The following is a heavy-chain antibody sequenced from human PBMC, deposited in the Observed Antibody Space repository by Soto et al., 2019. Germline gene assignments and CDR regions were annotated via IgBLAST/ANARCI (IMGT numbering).Heavy chain of an antibody. J-gene: IGHJ5*02. Sequence: SETLSLTCTVSGGSISSYYWSWIRQPPGKGLEWIGYIYYSGSTNYNPSLKSRVTISVDTSKNQFSLKLSSVTAADTAVYYCARGREYYGSGSYYNNNWFDPWGQGTLVTVSS. D-gene: IGHD3-10*01. CDR3: ARGREYYGSGSYYNNNWFDP. CDR2: IYYSGST. V-gene: IGHV4-59*01. CDR1: GGSISSYY.